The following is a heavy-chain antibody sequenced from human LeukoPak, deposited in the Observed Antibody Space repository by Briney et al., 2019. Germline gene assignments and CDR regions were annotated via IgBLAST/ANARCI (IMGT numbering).Heavy chain of an antibody. J-gene: IGHJ4*02. CDR2: INPNSGGT. D-gene: IGHD5-24*01. CDR3: ARSVEMATITDY. Sequence: SVKVSCKASGYTFTGYYMHWVRQAPGQGLELMGWINPNSGGTNYAQKFQGRVTMTRDTSISTAYMELSRLRSDDTAVYYCARSVEMATITDYWGQGNLVTVSS. V-gene: IGHV1-2*02. CDR1: GYTFTGYY.